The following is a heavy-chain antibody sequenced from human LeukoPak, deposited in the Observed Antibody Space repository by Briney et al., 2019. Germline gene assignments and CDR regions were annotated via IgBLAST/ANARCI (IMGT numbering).Heavy chain of an antibody. CDR2: TSGSGGNT. CDR1: GFTLRSYD. D-gene: IGHD5-12*01. CDR3: AKEYSGYDFDY. V-gene: IGHV3-23*01. Sequence: GGSLRLSCAASGFTLRSYDMSCVRQAPGKGLEWVAATSGSGGNTYYADSVKGRFTISRDNSKNTLYLQMNSLRDEDTAVYYCAKEYSGYDFDYWGQGTLVTVSS. J-gene: IGHJ4*02.